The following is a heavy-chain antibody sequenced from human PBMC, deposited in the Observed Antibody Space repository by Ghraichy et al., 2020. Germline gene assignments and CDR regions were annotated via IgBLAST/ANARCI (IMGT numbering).Heavy chain of an antibody. CDR3: TKWGAQSGSYRFVDY. D-gene: IGHD1-26*01. J-gene: IGHJ4*02. CDR2: VNGNADRT. CDR1: GFTFSNSA. V-gene: IGHV3-23*01. Sequence: GGSLRLSCAASGFTFSNSAMDWVRQAPGKGLEWVSAVNGNADRTYYADSVKGRFTISRDNSKNTLYLQMNSLRVEDTAIYYCTKWGAQSGSYRFVDYWGQGTLVTVSS.